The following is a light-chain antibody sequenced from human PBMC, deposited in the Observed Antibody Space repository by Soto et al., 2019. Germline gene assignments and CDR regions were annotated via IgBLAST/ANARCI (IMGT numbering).Light chain of an antibody. CDR2: QDA. J-gene: IGLJ2*01. V-gene: IGLV3-1*01. CDR3: QAWDNTAGVV. CDR1: KLGDVY. Sequence: SSELTQPPSVSVSPGQTATITCSGDKLGDVYACWYQQKAGQSPVLVIYQDARRPSGIPERFSGSNSGTTATLTIPGTQADDEGDYYCQAWDNTAGVVFGGGTKLTVL.